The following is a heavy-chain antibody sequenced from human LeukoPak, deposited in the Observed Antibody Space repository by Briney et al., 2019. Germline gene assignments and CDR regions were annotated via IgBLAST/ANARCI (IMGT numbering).Heavy chain of an antibody. CDR3: ARARPYYDFWSGYYSY. J-gene: IGHJ4*02. D-gene: IGHD3-3*01. Sequence: WASVKVSCKASGGTFSSYAISWVRQAPGQGLEWMGRIVPILGIANYAQKFQGRVTITADKSTSTAYMELSSLRSEDTAVYYCARARPYYDFWSGYYSYWGQGTLVTVSS. V-gene: IGHV1-69*04. CDR1: GGTFSSYA. CDR2: IVPILGIA.